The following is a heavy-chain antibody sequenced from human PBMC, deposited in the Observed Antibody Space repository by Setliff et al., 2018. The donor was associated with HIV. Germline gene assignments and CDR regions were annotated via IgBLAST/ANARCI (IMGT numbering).Heavy chain of an antibody. CDR1: GYRFSSYG. J-gene: IGHJ6*03. Sequence: ASVKVSCKASGYRFSSYGITWVRHAPGQGLEWMGWINVHNGDTKFAQRFQDRLTMTTDTSTTTAYMELSSLRSEDTAVYYCARGHNYYYYMDVWGKGTTVTVSS. CDR2: INVHNGDT. V-gene: IGHV1-18*01. CDR3: ARGHNYYYYMDV.